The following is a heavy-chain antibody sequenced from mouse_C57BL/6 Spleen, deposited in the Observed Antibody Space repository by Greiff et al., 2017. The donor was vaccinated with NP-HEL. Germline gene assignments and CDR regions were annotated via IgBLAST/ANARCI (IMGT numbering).Heavy chain of an antibody. D-gene: IGHD1-1*01. CDR1: GYTFTSYW. CDR3: ARSCTITTVVPYYFDY. CDR2: INPSNGGT. V-gene: IGHV1-53*01. Sequence: QVQLQQPGTELVKPGASVKLSCKASGYTFTSYWMHWVKQRPGQGLEWIGNINPSNGGTNYNEKFKSKATLTVDKSSSTAYMQLSSLTSEDSAVYYCARSCTITTVVPYYFDYWGQGTTLTVSS. J-gene: IGHJ2*01.